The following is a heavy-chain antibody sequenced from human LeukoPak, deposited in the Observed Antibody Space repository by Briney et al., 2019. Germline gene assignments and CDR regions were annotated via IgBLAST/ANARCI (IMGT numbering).Heavy chain of an antibody. Sequence: PSETLSLTCAVYGGSFSGYYWSWIRPPPGKGLEWIGEINHSGSTNYNPSLKSRVTISVDTSKNQFSLNLSSVTAADTAVYFCARGRYSFGYWGQGTLVTVSS. CDR1: GGSFSGYY. D-gene: IGHD5-18*01. CDR2: INHSGST. J-gene: IGHJ4*02. V-gene: IGHV4-34*01. CDR3: ARGRYSFGY.